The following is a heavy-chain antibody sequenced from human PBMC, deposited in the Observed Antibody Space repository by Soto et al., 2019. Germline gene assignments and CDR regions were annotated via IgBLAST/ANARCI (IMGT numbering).Heavy chain of an antibody. D-gene: IGHD2-15*01. CDR3: ARDRSQLPDY. Sequence: QVQLVESGGGVVQPGRSLRLSCAASGFTFSSYAMHWVRQAPGKGLEWVAVISYDGSNKYYADSVKGRFTISRDNSKNTLYLQMNSLRAEDTAVYYCARDRSQLPDYGGQGTLVTVSS. V-gene: IGHV3-30-3*01. CDR1: GFTFSSYA. J-gene: IGHJ4*02. CDR2: ISYDGSNK.